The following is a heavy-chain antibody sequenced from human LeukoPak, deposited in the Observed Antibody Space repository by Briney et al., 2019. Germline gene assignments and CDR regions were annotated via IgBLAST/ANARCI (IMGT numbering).Heavy chain of an antibody. CDR2: IKKDGSEK. D-gene: IGHD2-2*01. CDR3: ARDLLDIVVVPAADY. V-gene: IGHV3-7*01. Sequence: GGSLRLSCAASGFTISSNWMNWVRQTPGKGLEWVANIKKDGSEKYYVDSVKGRFTISRDNAKNSLYLQMNSLRAEDTAVYYCARDLLDIVVVPAADYWGQGTLVTVSS. J-gene: IGHJ4*02. CDR1: GFTISSNW.